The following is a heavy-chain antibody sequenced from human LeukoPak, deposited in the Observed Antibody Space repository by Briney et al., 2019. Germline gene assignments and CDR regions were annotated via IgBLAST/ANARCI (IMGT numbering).Heavy chain of an antibody. CDR1: GFTVNYNY. D-gene: IGHD1-26*01. CDR3: ARVKVGITYWFDP. J-gene: IGHJ5*02. CDR2: IYSGGST. Sequence: GGSLRLSCTASGFTVNYNYMSWVRQAPGKGLEWVSVIYSGGSTYYADSVKGRFTISRDDSKNAVYLQMNSLRVEDTAVYYCARVKVGITYWFDPWGQGTLVTVSS. V-gene: IGHV3-66*01.